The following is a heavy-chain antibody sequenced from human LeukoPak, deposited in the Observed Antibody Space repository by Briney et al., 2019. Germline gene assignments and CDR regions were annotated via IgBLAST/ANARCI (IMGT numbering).Heavy chain of an antibody. D-gene: IGHD2-2*01. V-gene: IGHV3-11*06. CDR3: ARDGIVVPDAIDY. Sequence: PGGSLRLSCAASGFTFSDYYMSWIRQAPGKGLEWVSYISSSSSYTNYADSVKGRFTISRDNAKNSLYLQMNSLRAEDTAVYYCARDGIVVPDAIDYWGQGTLVTVSS. J-gene: IGHJ4*02. CDR1: GFTFSDYY. CDR2: ISSSSSYT.